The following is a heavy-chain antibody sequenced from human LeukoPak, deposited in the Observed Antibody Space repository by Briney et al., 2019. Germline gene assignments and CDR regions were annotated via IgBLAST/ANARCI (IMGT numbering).Heavy chain of an antibody. CDR3: ARGVTMVRGVITYYYYGMDV. V-gene: IGHV4-34*01. J-gene: IGHJ6*02. D-gene: IGHD3-10*01. CDR2: INHSGST. Sequence: TASETLSLTCAVYGGSFSGYYWSWIRQPPGKGLEWIGEINHSGSTNYNPSLKSRVTISVDTSKNQFSLKLSSVTAADTAVYYCARGVTMVRGVITYYYYGMDVWGQGTTVTVSS. CDR1: GGSFSGYY.